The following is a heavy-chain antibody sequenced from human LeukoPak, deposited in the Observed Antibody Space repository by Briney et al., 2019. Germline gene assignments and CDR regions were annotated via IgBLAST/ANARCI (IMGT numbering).Heavy chain of an antibody. D-gene: IGHD2-15*01. V-gene: IGHV3-23*01. CDR2: IFPSGGEI. J-gene: IGHJ6*03. Sequence: GGSLRLSCEASGFTFSTFAMIWVRQPPGKGLEWVSSIFPSGGEIHYADSVRGRFTISRDNSKSTLSLQMNSLRAEDTAVYYCAKGLIGYCSGGSCYYMDVWAKGPRSPSP. CDR3: AKGLIGYCSGGSCYYMDV. CDR1: GFTFSTFA.